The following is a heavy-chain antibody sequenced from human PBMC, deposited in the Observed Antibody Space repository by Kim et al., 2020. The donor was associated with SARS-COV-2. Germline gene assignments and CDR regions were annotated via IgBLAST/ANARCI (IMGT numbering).Heavy chain of an antibody. CDR2: IYSGGST. CDR1: GFIVRSNY. D-gene: IGHD3-22*01. V-gene: IGHV3-53*04. Sequence: GGSLRLSCAASGFIVRSNYMSWVRQAPGKGLEWVSSIYSGGSTYYADSVKGRFTISRHNSKNTLFLQMNSLGAEDTAVYYCATILYDSSDYYYYFDSWGQGTLVTVSS. J-gene: IGHJ4*02. CDR3: ATILYDSSDYYYYFDS.